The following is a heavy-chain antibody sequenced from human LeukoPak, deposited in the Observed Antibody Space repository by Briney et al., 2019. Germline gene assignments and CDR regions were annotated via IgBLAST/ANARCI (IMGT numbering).Heavy chain of an antibody. J-gene: IGHJ4*02. CDR2: IYSGGST. D-gene: IGHD6-13*01. V-gene: IGHV3-53*01. CDR3: ARAGAAAVVDYFDY. Sequence: PGGSLRLSCAASGFTVSSNYMSWVRQAPGKGLEWVSVIYSGGSTYYADSVKGRFTISRDNSKNTLYLQMNSLRAEDTAVYYCARAGAAAVVDYFDYWGQGTLVTVSS. CDR1: GFTVSSNY.